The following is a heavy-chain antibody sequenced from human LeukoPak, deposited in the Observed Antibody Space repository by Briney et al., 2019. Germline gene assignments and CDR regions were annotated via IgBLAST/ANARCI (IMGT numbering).Heavy chain of an antibody. CDR3: ARAPPTIGIDY. J-gene: IGHJ4*02. CDR1: GFSFSIYT. D-gene: IGHD1-1*01. CDR2: IAKDGSNT. Sequence: GGSLRLSCGVSGFSFSIYTLHWVRQAPGKGLEWVAVIAKDGSNTNYVDSVKGRFTISRDNSKSTLYLQMNSLRVDDMGVYYCARAPPTIGIDYWGQGTLVIVSS. V-gene: IGHV3-30*04.